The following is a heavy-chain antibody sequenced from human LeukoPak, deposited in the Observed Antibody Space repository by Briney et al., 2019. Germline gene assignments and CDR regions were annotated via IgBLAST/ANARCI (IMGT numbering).Heavy chain of an antibody. Sequence: SGGSLRLSCTASGFTFSNAGMNWVRQAPGKGLEWVGRIKTKSEGGTTDYAAPAKGRFTISRDDSKNALFLQMDSLKSDDTAMYYCTTEFKELGSFFYFYYMDVWGTGTTVTISS. CDR3: TTEFKELGSFFYFYYMDV. J-gene: IGHJ6*03. V-gene: IGHV3-15*01. D-gene: IGHD3-10*01. CDR2: IKTKSEGGTT. CDR1: GFTFSNAG.